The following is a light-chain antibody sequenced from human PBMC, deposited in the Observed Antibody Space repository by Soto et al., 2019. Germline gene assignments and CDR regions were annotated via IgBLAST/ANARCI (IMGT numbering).Light chain of an antibody. V-gene: IGKV1-39*01. CDR2: AAS. CDR1: QSISSY. CDR3: QQSYSTPRT. Sequence: DIQMTQSPSSLSASVGDRVTITCRASQSISSYLNWYQQKPGKAPKLLIYAASSLQSGVPSRFSCSGSGTDFTLNISSLQPEDFATYYCQQSYSTPRTFGQGTKVEIK. J-gene: IGKJ1*01.